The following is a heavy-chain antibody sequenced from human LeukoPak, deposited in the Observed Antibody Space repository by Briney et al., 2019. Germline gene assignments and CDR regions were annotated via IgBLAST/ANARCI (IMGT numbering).Heavy chain of an antibody. Sequence: SSETLSLTCAVYGVSFRGYYWSWIRQPPGKGLEWIGEINHSGSTNYNPSLKSRVTISVDTSKNQFSLKLSSVTAADTAVYYCARHPRGYIGYSSSWYADYFDYWGQGTLVTVSS. V-gene: IGHV4-34*01. D-gene: IGHD6-13*01. CDR1: GVSFRGYY. CDR3: ARHPRGYIGYSSSWYADYFDY. J-gene: IGHJ4*02. CDR2: INHSGST.